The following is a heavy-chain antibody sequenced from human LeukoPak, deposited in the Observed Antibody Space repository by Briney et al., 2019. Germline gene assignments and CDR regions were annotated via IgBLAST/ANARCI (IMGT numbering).Heavy chain of an antibody. CDR2: IYPGDSDS. Sequence: GESLRISCKGSGYNFTSHWIGWVRQMPGKGLEWMGIIYPGDSDSRQSPSLRGQVTISADKSINTAYLQWNSLKASDTAMYYCARGHHVVVATATWASDAFDLWGQGTMVTVSS. J-gene: IGHJ3*01. CDR1: GYNFTSHW. D-gene: IGHD2-21*02. V-gene: IGHV5-51*01. CDR3: ARGHHVVVATATWASDAFDL.